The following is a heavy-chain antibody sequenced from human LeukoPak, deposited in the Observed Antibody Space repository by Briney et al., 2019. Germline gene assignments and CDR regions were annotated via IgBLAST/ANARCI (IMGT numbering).Heavy chain of an antibody. Sequence: GGSLRLSCAASGFNFETYWMHWVRQAPGKGLEWVSCINGYGSITNYADSVKGRFTISRDNAKNTLYLQMNSLRVEDTAVYYCARDDPTVTTGPPVGSWGQGTLVTVSS. J-gene: IGHJ4*02. D-gene: IGHD4-17*01. CDR3: ARDDPTVTTGPPVGS. CDR1: GFNFETYW. CDR2: INGYGSIT. V-gene: IGHV3-74*01.